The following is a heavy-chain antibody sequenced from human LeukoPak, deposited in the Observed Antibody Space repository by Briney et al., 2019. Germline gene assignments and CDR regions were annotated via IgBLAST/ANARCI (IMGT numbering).Heavy chain of an antibody. CDR1: GFTFSTYY. V-gene: IGHV3-7*01. CDR2: IKQDGSDK. Sequence: GGSLRLSCAASGFTFSTYYMSWVRQAPGKGLEWVANIKQDGSDKSYVDSVKGRFTISRDNAKNSLYLQMNSLRAEDTPVYYCARKESNYVTHFDYWGQGTLVTVSS. J-gene: IGHJ4*02. CDR3: ARKESNYVTHFDY. D-gene: IGHD4-11*01.